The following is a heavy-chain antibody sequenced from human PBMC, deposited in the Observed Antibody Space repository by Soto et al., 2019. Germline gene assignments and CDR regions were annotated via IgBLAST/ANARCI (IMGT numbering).Heavy chain of an antibody. J-gene: IGHJ5*02. CDR3: ARVGGYRGYDNNWFDP. CDR2: TYYRSKWYN. Sequence: SQTLPLTCAISGDSVCSNSAASNWIRQSPSRGLEWLGGTYYRSKWYNDYAVSVKSRITINPDTSKNQFSLQLNSVTPEDTAVYYCARVGGYRGYDNNWFDPWGQATLVTVSS. V-gene: IGHV6-1*01. CDR1: GDSVCSNSAA. D-gene: IGHD5-12*01.